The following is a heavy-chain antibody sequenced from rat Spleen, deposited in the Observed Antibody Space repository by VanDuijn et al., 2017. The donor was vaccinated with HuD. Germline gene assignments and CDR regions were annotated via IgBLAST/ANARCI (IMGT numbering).Heavy chain of an antibody. D-gene: IGHD1-9*01. CDR1: GFTFSDYG. J-gene: IGHJ2*01. CDR3: ARRHYGYTDYFDY. V-gene: IGHV5S23*01. Sequence: EVQLVESGGGLVQPGRSLKLSCAASGFTFSDYGMAWVRQAPTMGLEWVATISTGGVKTYYRDSVKGRFTISRDNAKSTLYLQMNSLRSEDTATYYCARRHYGYTDYFDYWGQGVMVTVSS. CDR2: ISTGGVKT.